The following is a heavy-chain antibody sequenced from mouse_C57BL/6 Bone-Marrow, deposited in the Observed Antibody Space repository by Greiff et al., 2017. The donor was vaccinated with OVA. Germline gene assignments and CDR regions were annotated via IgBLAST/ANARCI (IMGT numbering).Heavy chain of an antibody. D-gene: IGHD1-1*01. CDR2: IWSGGST. V-gene: IGHV2-2*01. J-gene: IGHJ4*01. Sequence: VQLQQSGPGLVQPSQSLSITCTVSGFSLTSYGVHWVRQSPGKGLEWLGVIWSGGSTDYNAAFISRLSISKDNSKSQVFFKMNSLQADDTAIYYCARHGSSWGYAMDYWGQGTSVTVSS. CDR1: GFSLTSYG. CDR3: ARHGSSWGYAMDY.